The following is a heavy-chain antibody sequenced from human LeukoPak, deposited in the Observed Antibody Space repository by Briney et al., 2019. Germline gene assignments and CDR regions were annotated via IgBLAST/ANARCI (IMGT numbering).Heavy chain of an antibody. CDR1: GFTFSSYA. CDR3: ARPGLRSYYYYYMDV. J-gene: IGHJ6*03. CDR2: ISYDGSNK. V-gene: IGHV3-30*01. Sequence: PGGSLRLSCAASGFTFSSYAMHWVRQAPGKGLEWVAVISYDGSNKYYAVSVKGQFTISRDNSKNTLYLQMKSLRAEDTAVYYCARPGLRSYYYYYMDVWGKGTTVTVSS. D-gene: IGHD3-3*01.